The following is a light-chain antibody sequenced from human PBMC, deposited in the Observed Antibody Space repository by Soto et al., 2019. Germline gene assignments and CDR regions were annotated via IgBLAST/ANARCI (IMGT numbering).Light chain of an antibody. J-gene: IGLJ1*01. CDR2: DVT. CDR3: NSYTSGNTYF. V-gene: IGLV2-14*03. CDR1: SSDVGGYNY. Sequence: QSALTQPASVSGSPGQSITISCTGTSSDVGGYNYVSWYQQHPDKAPKLLIYDVTNRPSGVSNRFSGSKSGNTASLTISGLQDEDEADYYCNSYTSGNTYFFGSGTKVTVL.